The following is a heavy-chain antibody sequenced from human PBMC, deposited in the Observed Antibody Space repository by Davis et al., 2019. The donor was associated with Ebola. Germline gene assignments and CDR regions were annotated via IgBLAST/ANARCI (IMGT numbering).Heavy chain of an antibody. V-gene: IGHV4-34*01. CDR3: ARAPGRLGGNSARFDY. CDR2: ISHSGST. D-gene: IGHD4-23*01. CDR1: GGSFSGYY. J-gene: IGHJ4*02. Sequence: MPSETLSLTCAVYGGSFSGYYWSWIRQPPGKGLEWIGEISHSGSTNYNPSLKSRVTMSVGTSKNQISLKLSSVTAADTAVYYCARAPGRLGGNSARFDYWGPGTLVTVSS.